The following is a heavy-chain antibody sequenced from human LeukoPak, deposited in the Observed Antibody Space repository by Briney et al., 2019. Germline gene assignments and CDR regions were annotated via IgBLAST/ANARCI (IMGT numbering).Heavy chain of an antibody. CDR1: GASISTYY. V-gene: IGHV4-4*07. CDR3: ARVELYFDY. J-gene: IGHJ4*02. D-gene: IGHD1-1*01. CDR2: IKTTGST. Sequence: PSETLSLTCRVSGASISTYYWSWIRQPVGKGLEWIGQIKTTGSTHYNSSLESRVTMSLDTSKNQFSLKLSSVTAADTAVYYCARVELYFDYWGQGTLVTVSS.